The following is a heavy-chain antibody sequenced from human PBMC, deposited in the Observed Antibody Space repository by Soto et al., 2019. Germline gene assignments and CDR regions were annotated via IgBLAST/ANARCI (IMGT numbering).Heavy chain of an antibody. CDR3: ARAHYNYYDSSGYYLNYFDY. CDR1: GGSFSGYY. Sequence: SETLSLTCAVYGGSFSGYYWTWIRQPPGTGLEWIGEINHSGSTNYNPSLKSRVTISVDTSKNQFSLKLTSVTAADTAVYYCARAHYNYYDSSGYYLNYFDYWGQGTLVTVSS. J-gene: IGHJ4*02. CDR2: INHSGST. D-gene: IGHD3-22*01. V-gene: IGHV4-34*01.